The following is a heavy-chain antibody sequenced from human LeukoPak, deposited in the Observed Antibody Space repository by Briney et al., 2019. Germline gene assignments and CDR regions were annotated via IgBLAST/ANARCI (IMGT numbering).Heavy chain of an antibody. V-gene: IGHV5-51*01. CDR1: GYSFTSYW. J-gene: IGHJ3*02. Sequence: GESLKISCKGSGYSFTSYWISWVRQMPGKGLEWMGIIYPGDSDTRYSPSFQGQVTISADKSISTAYLQWSSLKASDTAMYYCARQVYYDSSGYYAFDIWGQGTMVTVSS. D-gene: IGHD3-22*01. CDR3: ARQVYYDSSGYYAFDI. CDR2: IYPGDSDT.